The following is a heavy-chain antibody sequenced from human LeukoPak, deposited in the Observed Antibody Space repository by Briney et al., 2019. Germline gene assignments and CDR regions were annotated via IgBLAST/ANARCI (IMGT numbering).Heavy chain of an antibody. CDR1: GFRFSDYG. D-gene: IGHD3-9*01. CDR2: ISYDGSKE. V-gene: IGHV3-30*18. Sequence: GGSLRLSCAASGFRFSDYGMHWVRQAPGKGLEWVADISYDGSKEYYADSVKGRFSISRDNSNNTLYLQMYSIRAEDTAVYYCAKGGLYFILTGFDYWGQGTLVTVSS. J-gene: IGHJ4*02. CDR3: AKGGLYFILTGFDY.